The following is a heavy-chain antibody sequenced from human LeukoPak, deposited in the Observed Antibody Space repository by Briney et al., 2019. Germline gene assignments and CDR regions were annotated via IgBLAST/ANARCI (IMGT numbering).Heavy chain of an antibody. CDR2: IYHSGST. V-gene: IGHV4-38-2*01. J-gene: IGHJ4*02. CDR3: AINRVGDFDY. Sequence: SETLSLTCAVSGYSISSGYYWGWIRQPPGKGLAWIGSIYHSGSTYYNPSLKSRVTISVDTSKIQFSLKLSSVTAADTAVYYCAINRVGDFDYWGQGTLVTVSS. CDR1: GYSISSGYY. D-gene: IGHD3-16*01.